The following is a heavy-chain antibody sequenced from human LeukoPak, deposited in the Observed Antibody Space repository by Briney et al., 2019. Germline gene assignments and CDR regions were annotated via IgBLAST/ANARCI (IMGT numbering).Heavy chain of an antibody. D-gene: IGHD3-10*01. CDR2: ISYDGSNK. CDR3: AKTHGVLLWFGELNFDY. CDR1: GFTFSSYG. Sequence: GGSLRLSCAASGFTFSSYGMHWVRQAPGKGLEWVAVISYDGSNKYYADSVKGRFTISRDNSKNTLYLQMNSLRAEDTAVYYCAKTHGVLLWFGELNFDYWGQGTLVTVSS. V-gene: IGHV3-30*18. J-gene: IGHJ4*02.